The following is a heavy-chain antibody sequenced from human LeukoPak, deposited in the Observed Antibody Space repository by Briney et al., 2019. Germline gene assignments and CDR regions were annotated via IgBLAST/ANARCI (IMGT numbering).Heavy chain of an antibody. D-gene: IGHD1-26*01. V-gene: IGHV3-20*04. CDR2: INWNGGST. J-gene: IGHJ4*02. CDR1: GFTFSTFA. CDR3: ARDDEDSGSFD. Sequence: GGSLRLSCAASGFTFSTFAMIWVRQAPGKGLEWVSGINWNGGSTGYADSVKGRFTISRDNAKNSLYLQMNSLRAEDTALYYCARDDEDSGSFDWGQGTLVTVSS.